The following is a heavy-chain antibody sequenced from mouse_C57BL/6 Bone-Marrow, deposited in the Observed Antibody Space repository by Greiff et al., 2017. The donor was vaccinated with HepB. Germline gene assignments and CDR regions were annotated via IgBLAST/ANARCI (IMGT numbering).Heavy chain of an antibody. J-gene: IGHJ4*01. CDR1: GYTFTSYW. V-gene: IGHV1-72*01. CDR2: IDPNSGGT. Sequence: VQLQQPGAELVKPGASVKLSCKASGYTFTSYWMHWVKQRPGRGLEWIGRIDPNSGGTKYNEKFKSKSTLTVDKPSSTAYMQLSSLTSKDSAVYDCARTGTFYAMDYWGQGTSVTVSS. D-gene: IGHD4-1*01. CDR3: ARTGTFYAMDY.